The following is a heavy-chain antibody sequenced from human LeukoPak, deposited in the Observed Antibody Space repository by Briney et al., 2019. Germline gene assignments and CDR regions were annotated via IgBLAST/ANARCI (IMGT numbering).Heavy chain of an antibody. V-gene: IGHV4-39*02. CDR1: GGSISSSSYY. CDR3: ARDVPYSSSPPDY. Sequence: PSETLSLTCTVSGGSISSSSYYWGWIRQPPGKGLEWIGSIYYSGSTYYNPSLKSRVTISVDTSKNQFSLKLSSVTAADTAVYYCARDVPYSSSPPDYWGQGTLVTVSS. J-gene: IGHJ4*02. CDR2: IYYSGST. D-gene: IGHD6-6*01.